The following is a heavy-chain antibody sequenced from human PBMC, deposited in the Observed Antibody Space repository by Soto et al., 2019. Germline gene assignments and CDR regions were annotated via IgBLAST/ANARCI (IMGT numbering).Heavy chain of an antibody. CDR3: ATRPTLRFFDI. Sequence: PSETLSLTCAVYGGSFSGYYWSWIRQPPGKGLEWIGEINHSGSTNYNPSLKSRVTISVDTSKNQFSLKLSSVTAADTAVYYCATRPTLRFFDIWGQGTMVTVSS. V-gene: IGHV4-34*01. CDR1: GGSFSGYY. CDR2: INHSGST. D-gene: IGHD3-3*01. J-gene: IGHJ3*02.